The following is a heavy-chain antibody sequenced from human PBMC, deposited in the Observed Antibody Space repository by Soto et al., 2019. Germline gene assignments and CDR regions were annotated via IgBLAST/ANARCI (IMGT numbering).Heavy chain of an antibody. Sequence: GGSLRLSCAASGFTFSSYAMTWVRQAPGKGLEWVSGISSSASTTHYADSVKGRFTISRDNSKNTLYLQMNSLRAEDTAVYYRAKDEVIDNYYGMDVWGQGTTVTVSS. J-gene: IGHJ6*02. V-gene: IGHV3-23*01. CDR1: GFTFSSYA. D-gene: IGHD3-16*02. CDR2: ISSSASTT. CDR3: AKDEVIDNYYGMDV.